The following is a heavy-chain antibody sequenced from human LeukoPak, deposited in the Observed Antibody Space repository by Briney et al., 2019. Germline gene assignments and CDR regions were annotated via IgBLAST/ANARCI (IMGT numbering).Heavy chain of an antibody. CDR3: AFHGY. V-gene: IGHV3-7*05. CDR2: IKEDGSEK. CDR1: GFTFSNYW. J-gene: IGHJ4*02. Sequence: GSLRLSCAASGFTFSNYWMNWVRQAPGKGLEWVANIKEDGSEKFYVDSVKGRFTISRDNAKNSLYLQMNSLRADDTAVYYCAFHGYWGQGTLVTVSS.